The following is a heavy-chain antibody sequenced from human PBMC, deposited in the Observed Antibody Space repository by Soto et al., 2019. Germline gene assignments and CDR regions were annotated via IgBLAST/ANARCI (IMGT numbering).Heavy chain of an antibody. D-gene: IGHD2-8*02. J-gene: IGHJ4*02. CDR2: INTDGSST. V-gene: IGHV3-74*01. CDR3: ARRGTGVTGGLHY. CDR1: GFTFSSYW. Sequence: EVQLVESGGGLVQPGGSLRLSCAASGFTFSSYWMHWVRQAPGKGLVWISRINTDGSSTSDVDSVQGGFTITRDNGKNRLFMQMNRLIGDDTAGYDCARRGTGVTGGLHYWGEGTLVTVSS.